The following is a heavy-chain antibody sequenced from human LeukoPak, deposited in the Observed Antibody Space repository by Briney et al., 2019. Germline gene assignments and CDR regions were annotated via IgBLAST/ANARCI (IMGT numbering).Heavy chain of an antibody. J-gene: IGHJ6*02. D-gene: IGHD6-13*01. CDR2: ISSSSSTI. CDR1: GFSFSSYS. Sequence: LTGGSLRLSCAASGFSFSSYSMNWVRQAPGKGLEWVSYISSSSSTIYYADSVKGRFTISRDNAKNSLYLQMNSLRAEDTAVYYCAGGYSSSWYYYYYYGMDVWGQGTTVTVSS. V-gene: IGHV3-48*01. CDR3: AGGYSSSWYYYYYYGMDV.